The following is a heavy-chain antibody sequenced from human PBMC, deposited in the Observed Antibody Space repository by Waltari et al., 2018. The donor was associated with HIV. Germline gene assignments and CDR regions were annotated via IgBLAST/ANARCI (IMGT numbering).Heavy chain of an antibody. J-gene: IGHJ4*02. CDR3: AREDLLYCGGDCYPGDY. V-gene: IGHV3-33*01. CDR2: IWYDGSNK. Sequence: MHWVRQAPGKGLEWVAVIWYDGSNKYYADSVKGRFTISRDNSKNTLYLQMNSLRAEDTAVYYCAREDLLYCGGDCYPGDYWGQGTLVTVSS. D-gene: IGHD2-21*02.